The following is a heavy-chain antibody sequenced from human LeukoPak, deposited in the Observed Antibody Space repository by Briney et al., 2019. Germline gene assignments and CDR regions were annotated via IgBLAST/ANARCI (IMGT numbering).Heavy chain of an antibody. D-gene: IGHD1-7*01. V-gene: IGHV3-74*01. CDR2: INTDGSGT. Sequence: GGSLRLSCAASGFTFSSYSMNWVRQAPGKGLVWVSRINTDGSGTTYADSVKGRFTISRDNAKNTLYLQMNSLKNDDTAVYYCAKDRVWNSLDSWGQGTLVTVSS. J-gene: IGHJ4*02. CDR1: GFTFSSYS. CDR3: AKDRVWNSLDS.